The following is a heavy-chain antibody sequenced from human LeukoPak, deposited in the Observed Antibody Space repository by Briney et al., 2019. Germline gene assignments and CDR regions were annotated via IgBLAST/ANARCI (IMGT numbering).Heavy chain of an antibody. V-gene: IGHV3-23*01. CDR2: ISGSGGST. D-gene: IGHD3-3*01. CDR1: GFTFSSYA. Sequence: SGGSLRLSCAASGFTFSSYAMSWVRQAPGKGLEWVSPISGSGGSTYYADSVKGRFTISRDNSKNTLYLQMNSLRAEDSALYYCAKDYDFWSGYCDYWGQGTLVTVSS. CDR3: AKDYDFWSGYCDY. J-gene: IGHJ4*02.